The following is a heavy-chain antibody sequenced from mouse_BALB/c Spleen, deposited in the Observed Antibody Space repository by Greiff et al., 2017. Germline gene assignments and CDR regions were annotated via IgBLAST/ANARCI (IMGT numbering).Heavy chain of an antibody. CDR3: ARDYDYDGLHDAMDY. J-gene: IGHJ4*01. D-gene: IGHD2-4*01. CDR2: INPSSGYT. V-gene: IGHV1-4*01. CDR1: GYTFPSNT. Sequence: VQLQQSGAELARPGASVKMSCKASGYTFPSNTMHWVKQRPGQGLEWIGYINPSSGYTNYNQKFKDKATLTADKSSSTAYMQLSSLTSEDSAVYYCARDYDYDGLHDAMDYWGQGTSVTVSS.